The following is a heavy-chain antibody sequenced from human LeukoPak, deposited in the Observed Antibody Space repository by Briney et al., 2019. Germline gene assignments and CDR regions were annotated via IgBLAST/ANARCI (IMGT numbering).Heavy chain of an antibody. CDR3: ARDEVRAYCGGDCYSYSDY. CDR2: INPSGGST. CDR1: GYTFTSYY. D-gene: IGHD2-21*02. V-gene: IGHV1-46*01. J-gene: IGHJ4*02. Sequence: ASVKVSCKASGYTFTSYYMHWVRQAPGQGLEWMGIINPSGGSTSYAQKFQGRVTMTRDTSTSTVYMELSSLRSEDTAVYYCARDEVRAYCGGDCYSYSDYWGQGTLVTVSS.